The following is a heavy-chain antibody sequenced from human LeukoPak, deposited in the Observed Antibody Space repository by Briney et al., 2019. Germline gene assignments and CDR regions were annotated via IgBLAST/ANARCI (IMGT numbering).Heavy chain of an antibody. CDR1: GFTFNNYA. V-gene: IGHV3-23*01. CDR3: AKGLGYGGSWFAPCFGP. Sequence: GGSLRLSCAASGFTFNNYAMSWLRQAPGKGLEWVSLISGSGDGTYYADSVKGRFTISRDNSKNTRYLQMNRLRAEDTAVYYCAKGLGYGGSWFAPCFGPWGQGTLLTVSS. J-gene: IGHJ5*02. D-gene: IGHD6-13*01. CDR2: ISGSGDGT.